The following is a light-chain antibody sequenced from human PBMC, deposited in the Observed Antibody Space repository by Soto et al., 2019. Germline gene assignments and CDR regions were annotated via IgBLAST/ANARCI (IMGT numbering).Light chain of an antibody. V-gene: IGLV2-14*03. CDR1: SSGVGGHNY. CDR3: SSYADSSTVV. Sequence: QSALTQVASVSASPGQSITISCTGTSSGVGGHNYVSWYQQHPGNAPKLMIYNVDYRPSGVSNRFSGSKSGNTASLTISGLQADDEAYYYCSSYADSSTVVFGGGTKLTVL. J-gene: IGLJ2*01. CDR2: NVD.